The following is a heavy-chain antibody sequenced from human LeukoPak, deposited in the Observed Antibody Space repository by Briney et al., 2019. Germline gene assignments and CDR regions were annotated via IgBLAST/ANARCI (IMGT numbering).Heavy chain of an antibody. Sequence: GGSLRLSCAASGFTFSSYAMSWVRQAPGKGLEWVSAISGSGGSTYYADSVKGRFTISRDNSKNTLYLQMNSLRAEDTAVYYCARVTGLAVWYYFDYWGQGTLVTVSS. J-gene: IGHJ4*02. V-gene: IGHV3-23*01. CDR1: GFTFSSYA. CDR2: ISGSGGST. D-gene: IGHD3-10*01. CDR3: ARVTGLAVWYYFDY.